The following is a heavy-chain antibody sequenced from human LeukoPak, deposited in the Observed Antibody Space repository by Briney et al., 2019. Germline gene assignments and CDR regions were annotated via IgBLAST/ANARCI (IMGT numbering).Heavy chain of an antibody. D-gene: IGHD6-19*01. CDR2: FYRGEIT. CDR3: AKALSGWYPEY. V-gene: IGHV3-53*01. J-gene: IGHJ4*02. Sequence: WVSFFYRGEITYYAESVRGRFTISRDISKNTLYLLMNSLIPEDTAVYYSAKALSGWYPEYWGQGTLVTVSS.